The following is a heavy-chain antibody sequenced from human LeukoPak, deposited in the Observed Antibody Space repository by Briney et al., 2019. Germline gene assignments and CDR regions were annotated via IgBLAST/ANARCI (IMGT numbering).Heavy chain of an antibody. Sequence: GGSLRLSCAASGFTFSSYAMSWVRQAPGKGLEWVSAISGSGGSTYYADSVKGRFTISRDNSKNTLYLQMNSLIAEDTAVYYCAKDYVDYGDYVGYFDYWGQGTLVTVSS. CDR2: ISGSGGST. V-gene: IGHV3-23*01. CDR1: GFTFSSYA. CDR3: AKDYVDYGDYVGYFDY. J-gene: IGHJ4*02. D-gene: IGHD4-17*01.